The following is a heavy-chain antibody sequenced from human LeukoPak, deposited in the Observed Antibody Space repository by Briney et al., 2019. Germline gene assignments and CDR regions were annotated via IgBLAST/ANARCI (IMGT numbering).Heavy chain of an antibody. CDR2: IIPIFGTA. CDR3: AREGYSSSWDFDY. V-gene: IGHV1-69*05. D-gene: IGHD6-13*01. CDR1: GGTFSSYA. Sequence: SVKVSCKASGGTFSSYAITWVRQAPGQGLEWMGRIIPIFGTANYAQKFQGRVTITTDESTSTAYMELSSLRSEDTAVYHCAREGYSSSWDFDYWGQGTLVTVSS. J-gene: IGHJ4*02.